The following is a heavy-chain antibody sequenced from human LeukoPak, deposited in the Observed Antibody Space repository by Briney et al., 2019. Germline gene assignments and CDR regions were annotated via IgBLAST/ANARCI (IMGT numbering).Heavy chain of an antibody. J-gene: IGHJ4*02. D-gene: IGHD3-22*01. CDR2: IYSSGDT. V-gene: IGHV3-53*01. Sequence: GGSLRLSCAASGFTFSSYSMNWVRQAPGKGLVWVSVIYSSGDTYYADSVKGRFSISRDNFQNTLYLQMNSLRAEDTAVYYCARASDDSSSYYVYYFDYWGQGNLVTVSS. CDR1: GFTFSSYS. CDR3: ARASDDSSSYYVYYFDY.